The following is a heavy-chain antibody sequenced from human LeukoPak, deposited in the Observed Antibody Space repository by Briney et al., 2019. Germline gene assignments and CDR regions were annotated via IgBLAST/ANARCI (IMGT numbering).Heavy chain of an antibody. D-gene: IGHD3-22*01. CDR3: ARGPSGVYYYDSSGYLNYYYYYGMDV. J-gene: IGHJ6*02. CDR1: GGSFSGYY. V-gene: IGHV4-34*01. Sequence: PSETLSLTCAVYGGSFSGYYWSWIRQPPGKGLEWIGEINHSGSTNYNPSLKSRVTISADTSKNQFSLKLSSVTAADTAVYYCARGPSGVYYYDSSGYLNYYYYYGMDVWGQGTTVTVSS. CDR2: INHSGST.